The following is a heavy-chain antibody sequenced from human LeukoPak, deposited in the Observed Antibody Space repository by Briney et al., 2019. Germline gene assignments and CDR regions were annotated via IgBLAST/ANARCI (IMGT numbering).Heavy chain of an antibody. V-gene: IGHV1-3*01. CDR2: TNVGNDYT. CDR3: ARYDFSTYPGLNYFDY. CDR1: GYTFTHYA. J-gene: IGHJ4*02. Sequence: GASVKVSCKASGYTFTHYAVHWVRQAPGQRLEWMGWTNVGNDYTESSQKFQDRLTITSDTTATTVYMELSSLRSEDTAVYYCARYDFSTYPGLNYFDYWGQGSLVTVSS. D-gene: IGHD4-11*01.